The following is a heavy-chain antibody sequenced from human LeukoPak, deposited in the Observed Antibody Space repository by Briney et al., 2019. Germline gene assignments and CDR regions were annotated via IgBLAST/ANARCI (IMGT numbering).Heavy chain of an antibody. CDR2: IYHSGST. J-gene: IGHJ6*03. Sequence: SETLSLTCIVSGYSISSGYYWVWIRQPPGKGLEWIGSIYHSGSTLYSPSLKSRVTISVDTSKNKFSLKLSSVTAADTAMYYCARDQPYMDVWGEGTTVTVPS. CDR3: ARDQPYMDV. CDR1: GYSISSGYY. V-gene: IGHV4-38-2*02.